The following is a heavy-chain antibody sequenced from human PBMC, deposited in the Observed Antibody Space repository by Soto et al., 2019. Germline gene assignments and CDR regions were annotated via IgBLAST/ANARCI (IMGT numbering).Heavy chain of an antibody. D-gene: IGHD3-22*01. J-gene: IGHJ4*02. CDR1: GFTFSNAW. CDR2: IKSKTDGGTT. V-gene: IGHV3-15*01. Sequence: VGSLRLSCAASGFTFSNAWMSWVRQAPGKGLEWVGRIKSKTDGGTTDYAAPVKGRFTISRDDSKNTLYLQMNSLKTEDTAVYYCTIAYYYDSSGYYGWDYWGQGTLVTVSS. CDR3: TIAYYYDSSGYYGWDY.